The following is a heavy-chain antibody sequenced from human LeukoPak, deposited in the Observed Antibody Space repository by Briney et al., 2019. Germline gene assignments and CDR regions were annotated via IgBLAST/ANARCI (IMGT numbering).Heavy chain of an antibody. J-gene: IGHJ4*02. Sequence: TSETLSLTCAVSGYSISSGYYGGWIRQPPGKGLEWIGSIYHSGSTYYNPSLKSRVTISVDTSKNQFSLKLSSVTASDTAVYYCARRDFWRRTDFDYWGQGTLVTVSS. V-gene: IGHV4-38-2*01. CDR3: ARRDFWRRTDFDY. CDR2: IYHSGST. D-gene: IGHD3/OR15-3a*01. CDR1: GYSISSGYY.